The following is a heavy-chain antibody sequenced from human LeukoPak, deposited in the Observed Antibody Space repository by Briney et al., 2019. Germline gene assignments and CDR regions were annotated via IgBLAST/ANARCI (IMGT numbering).Heavy chain of an antibody. CDR2: ICGSGGDT. CDR3: AKGDSGMVRRYYFDY. J-gene: IGHJ4*02. D-gene: IGHD5-18*01. CDR1: GFTFSSYA. Sequence: GGSLRLSCAASGFTFSSYAMSWVRQAPGKGLEWVSLICGSGGDTYYADSVKGRLTISRDISKNTLYLQMNRLSLQNRAVYYCAKGDSGMVRRYYFDYWGQGTLVTVSS. V-gene: IGHV3-23*01.